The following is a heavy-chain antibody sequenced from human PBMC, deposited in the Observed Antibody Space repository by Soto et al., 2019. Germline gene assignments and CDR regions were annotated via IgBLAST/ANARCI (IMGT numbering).Heavy chain of an antibody. D-gene: IGHD1-26*01. J-gene: IGHJ4*02. CDR1: GFAFSRFP. Sequence: GGSLRLSCAASGFAFSRFPMHWVRQAPGKGLVWVSRIDPDGSDTTYADSVKGRFTISRDNARNIVYLQMSSLRAEDTALYYCATMAGTYPYWGQGTPVTVSS. V-gene: IGHV3-74*01. CDR3: ATMAGTYPY. CDR2: IDPDGSDT.